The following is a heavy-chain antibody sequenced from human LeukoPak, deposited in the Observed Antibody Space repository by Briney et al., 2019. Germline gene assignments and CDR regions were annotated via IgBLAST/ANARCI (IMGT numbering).Heavy chain of an antibody. Sequence: GGSLRLSCAASGFTFSSYSMNWVRQAPGKGLEWVSSITSSSSYIYYADSVEGRFTISRDNAKNSLYLQMNSLRAEDTAVYYCTSQTDSDYWGQGTLVTVSS. CDR3: TSQTDSDY. D-gene: IGHD3-22*01. CDR1: GFTFSSYS. V-gene: IGHV3-21*01. J-gene: IGHJ4*02. CDR2: ITSSSSYI.